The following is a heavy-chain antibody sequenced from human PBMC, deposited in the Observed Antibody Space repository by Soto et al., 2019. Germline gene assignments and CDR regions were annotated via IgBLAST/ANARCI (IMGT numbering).Heavy chain of an antibody. Sequence: GGSLRLSCVDSGFSMYDYGMNWVRQAPGKGLEWVSYISSSSSVIYYADSVKGRFTISRDNSKNTLYLQMNSLRADDTAVYYCAKDIALVRGVIIDMDVWGQGTTVTVSS. CDR3: AKDIALVRGVIIDMDV. J-gene: IGHJ6*02. V-gene: IGHV3-48*01. CDR1: GFSMYDYG. D-gene: IGHD3-10*01. CDR2: ISSSSSVI.